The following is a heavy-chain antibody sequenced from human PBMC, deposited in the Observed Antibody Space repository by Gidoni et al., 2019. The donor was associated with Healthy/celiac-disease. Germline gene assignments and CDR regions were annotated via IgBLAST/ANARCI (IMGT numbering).Heavy chain of an antibody. J-gene: IGHJ4*02. CDR1: GGTFSSYT. CDR3: AREYGDYEFDH. CDR2: IIPILGIA. D-gene: IGHD4-17*01. Sequence: LVQSGAEVKKPGSSVKVSCKASGGTFSSYTISWVRQAPGQGLEWMGRIIPILGIANYAQKFQGRVTITADKSTSTAYMELSSLRSEDTAVYYCAREYGDYEFDHWGQGTLVTVSS. V-gene: IGHV1-69*08.